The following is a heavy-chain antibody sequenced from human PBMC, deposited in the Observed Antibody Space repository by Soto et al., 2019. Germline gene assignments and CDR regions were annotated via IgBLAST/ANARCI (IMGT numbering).Heavy chain of an antibody. CDR1: GYTFTSYA. Sequence: QVQLVQSGAEVKKPGASVKVSCKASGYTFTSYAMHWVRQAPGQRLEWMGWINAGNGDTKYAQKFQGRVTITRDTSASTAYMELSSLRSEDTAVYYCARGDFLTYDDYWGQGTLVTVSS. CDR3: ARGDFLTYDDY. D-gene: IGHD3-16*01. CDR2: INAGNGDT. V-gene: IGHV1-3*01. J-gene: IGHJ4*02.